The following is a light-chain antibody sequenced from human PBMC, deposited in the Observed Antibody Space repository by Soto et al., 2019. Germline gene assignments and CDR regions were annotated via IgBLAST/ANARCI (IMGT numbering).Light chain of an antibody. J-gene: IGKJ4*01. CDR2: AAS. CDR1: QSINSY. CDR3: QQSYRTPPT. V-gene: IGKV1-39*01. Sequence: DIQMTQSPSSLSASVGDRVTITCRASQSINSYLNWYQQKPGKAPKLLIYAASSLQSGFPSRFSGSGSGTDFTLTISSLQPEDFATYYCQQSYRTPPTFGGGTKVEIK.